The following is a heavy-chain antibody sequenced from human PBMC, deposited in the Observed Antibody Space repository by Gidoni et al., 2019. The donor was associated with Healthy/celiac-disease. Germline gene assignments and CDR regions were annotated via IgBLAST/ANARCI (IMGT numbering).Heavy chain of an antibody. CDR1: GCTLSRDA. D-gene: IGHD2-2*01. Sequence: EVQLLEAGGGWGQRGGSRRRACGACGCTLSRDALSWVRQAPGKGLEWVSAISGSGGSTYSADSVQGRFTISRDNSKNTLYLQLNSLRAEDTAVYYCAKDRVVVPAATGEYFQHWGQGTLVTVSS. CDR2: ISGSGGST. CDR3: AKDRVVVPAATGEYFQH. V-gene: IGHV3-23*01. J-gene: IGHJ1*01.